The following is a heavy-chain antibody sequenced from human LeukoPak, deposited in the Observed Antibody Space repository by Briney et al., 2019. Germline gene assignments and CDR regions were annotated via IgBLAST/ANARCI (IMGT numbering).Heavy chain of an antibody. D-gene: IGHD2-15*01. Sequence: SVKVSCKASGGTLSSYAISWVRQAPGQGLEWMGRIIPILGIANYAQKFQGRVTITADKSTSTAYMELSSLRSEDTAVYYCARAIVVVVAATLNYYYYGMDVWGQGTTVTVSS. J-gene: IGHJ6*02. V-gene: IGHV1-69*04. CDR1: GGTLSSYA. CDR2: IIPILGIA. CDR3: ARAIVVVVAATLNYYYYGMDV.